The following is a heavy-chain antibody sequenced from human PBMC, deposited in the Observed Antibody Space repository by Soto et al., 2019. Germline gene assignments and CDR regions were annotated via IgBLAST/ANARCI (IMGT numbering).Heavy chain of an antibody. J-gene: IGHJ4*02. CDR2: ISAYNGKT. V-gene: IGHV1-18*01. D-gene: IGHD6-13*01. Sequence: ASVKVSCKASGYTFTSYGMSWVRQAPGQGLEWMGCISAYNGKTNYAQKFQGRVTMTEDTSTDTAYMELSSLRSEDTAVYYCATAIAAAEYYFDYWGQGTLVTVSS. CDR3: ATAIAAAEYYFDY. CDR1: GYTFTSYG.